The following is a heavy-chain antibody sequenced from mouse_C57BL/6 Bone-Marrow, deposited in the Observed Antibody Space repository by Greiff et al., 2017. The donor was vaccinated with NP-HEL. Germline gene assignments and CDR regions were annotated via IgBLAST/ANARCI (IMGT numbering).Heavy chain of an antibody. D-gene: IGHD2-4*01. CDR1: GFTFSNYW. CDR2: ISLKSDNYAT. CDR3: TNYDYDWYFEV. V-gene: IGHV6-3*01. J-gene: IGHJ1*03. Sequence: EVQLMESGGGLVQPGGSMKLSCVASGFTFSNYWMNWVRQSPEKGLEWVAQISLKSDNYATPYAESVKGRFTISRDDSKSSVYLQMNNLRAEDNGIYYCTNYDYDWYFEVWGTGTTVTVAS.